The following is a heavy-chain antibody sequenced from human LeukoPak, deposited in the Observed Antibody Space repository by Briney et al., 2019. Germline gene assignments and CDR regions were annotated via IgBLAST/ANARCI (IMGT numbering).Heavy chain of an antibody. Sequence: SETLSLTCTVSGGSISSYYWSWIRQPAGKGLEWIGRIYTSGSTNYNPSLKSRVTMSVDTSKNQFSLKLSSVTAADTAVYYCAKDLFGGSYYQVYDASDIWGQGTMVTVSS. V-gene: IGHV4-4*07. J-gene: IGHJ3*02. CDR3: AKDLFGGSYYQVYDASDI. CDR1: GGSISSYY. D-gene: IGHD1-26*01. CDR2: IYTSGST.